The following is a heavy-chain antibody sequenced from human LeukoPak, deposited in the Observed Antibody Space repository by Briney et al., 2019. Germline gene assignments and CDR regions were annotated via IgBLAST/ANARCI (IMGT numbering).Heavy chain of an antibody. Sequence: GGSLRLSCAASGFTFRSYSRNWVRQAPGKGLEWVSSISSSSSYIYYADAVKGRFTISRDNVKNLLYLQMNSLRAEDTAVYYCARGELWVSWGQGTLVTVSS. J-gene: IGHJ5*02. D-gene: IGHD1-26*01. CDR3: ARGELWVS. CDR2: ISSSSSYI. V-gene: IGHV3-21*01. CDR1: GFTFRSYS.